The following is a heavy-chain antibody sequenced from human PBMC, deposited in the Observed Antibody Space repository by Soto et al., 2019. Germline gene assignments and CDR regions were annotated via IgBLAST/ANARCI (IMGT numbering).Heavy chain of an antibody. J-gene: IGHJ4*02. CDR1: GFTFSSYA. Sequence: GGSLRLSCAASGFTFSSYAMSWVRQAPGKGLEWVSAISGSGGSTYYADSVKGRFTISRDNSKNTLYLQMNSLRAEDTAVYYWATSYQLPPAQFDYWGQGTLVTVSS. D-gene: IGHD2-2*01. CDR3: ATSYQLPPAQFDY. V-gene: IGHV3-23*01. CDR2: ISGSGGST.